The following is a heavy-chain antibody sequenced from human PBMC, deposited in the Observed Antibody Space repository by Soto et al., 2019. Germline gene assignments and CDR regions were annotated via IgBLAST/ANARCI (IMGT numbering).Heavy chain of an antibody. J-gene: IGHJ6*02. CDR1: GFDFSNSW. V-gene: IGHV3-74*03. CDR2: INSDGSST. D-gene: IGHD4-17*01. Sequence: VQLVESGGGFVQPGGSPRLSCAASGFDFSNSWMHWVRQVPGKGLVWVSHINSDGSSTTYADSVKGRFTISRDNARTTVYLQLDSLRVEDTAVYYCARDKSYALAVWGQGTTVTVSS. CDR3: ARDKSYALAV.